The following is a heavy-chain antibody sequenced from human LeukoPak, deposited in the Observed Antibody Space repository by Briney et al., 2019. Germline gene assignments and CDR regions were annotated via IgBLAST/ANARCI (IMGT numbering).Heavy chain of an antibody. D-gene: IGHD3-22*01. J-gene: IGHJ3*02. CDR2: ISAYNGNT. CDR1: GYTFTSYG. V-gene: IGHV1-18*01. Sequence: ASVKVSCKASGYTFTSYGISWVRQAPGQGLEWMGWISAYNGNTNYAQKLQGRVTMTTDTSTSTGYMELRSLRSDDTAVYYCARGVPDYYDSSGYDDAFDIWGQGTMVTVSS. CDR3: ARGVPDYYDSSGYDDAFDI.